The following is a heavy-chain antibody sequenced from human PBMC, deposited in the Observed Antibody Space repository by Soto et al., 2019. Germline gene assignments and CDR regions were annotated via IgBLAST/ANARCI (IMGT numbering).Heavy chain of an antibody. CDR2: IYYSGST. CDR1: GGSISSGGYY. D-gene: IGHD1-26*01. CDR3: ARVLRRYDYGMDV. V-gene: IGHV4-31*03. Sequence: SETLSLTCTVSGGSISSGGYYWSWIRQHPGKGLEWIGYIYYSGSTYYNPSLKSRVTISVDTSKNQFSLKLSSVTAADTAVYYCARVLRRYDYGMDVWGQGTTVTVSS. J-gene: IGHJ6*02.